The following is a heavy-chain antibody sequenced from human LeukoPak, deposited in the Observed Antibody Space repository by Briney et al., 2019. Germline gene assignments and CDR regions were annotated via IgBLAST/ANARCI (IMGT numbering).Heavy chain of an antibody. J-gene: IGHJ4*02. CDR3: AKDRILVRGVISYFDY. D-gene: IGHD3-10*01. Sequence: GGSLRLSCAASGFTFSSYAMSWVRQAPGKGLEWVAFIRYDGSNKYYADSVKGRFTISRDNSKNTLYLQMNSLRAEDTAVYYRAKDRILVRGVISYFDYWGQGTLVTVSS. CDR1: GFTFSSYA. V-gene: IGHV3-30*02. CDR2: IRYDGSNK.